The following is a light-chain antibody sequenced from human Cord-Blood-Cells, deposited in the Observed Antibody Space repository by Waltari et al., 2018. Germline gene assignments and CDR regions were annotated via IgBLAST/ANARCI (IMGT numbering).Light chain of an antibody. CDR3: AAWDDSLSGPV. V-gene: IGLV1-47*01. CDR2: RNN. CDR1: SSNIGSNY. Sequence: QSVLTQPPSASGTPGQMVTLSCSGSSSNIGSNYVYWYQQLPGTAPKLLIYRNNQRPSGVPDRFSGSKSGTSASLAISGLRSEDEADYYCAAWDDSLSGPVFGGGTKLTVL. J-gene: IGLJ2*01.